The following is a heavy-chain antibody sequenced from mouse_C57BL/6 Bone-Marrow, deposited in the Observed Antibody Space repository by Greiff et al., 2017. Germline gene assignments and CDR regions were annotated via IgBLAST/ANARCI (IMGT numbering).Heavy chain of an antibody. CDR2: ISSGGSYT. J-gene: IGHJ3*01. CDR3: ARHDGYPFAY. CDR1: GFTFSSYG. V-gene: IGHV5-6*01. D-gene: IGHD2-3*01. Sequence: DVHLVESGGDLVKPGGSLKLSCAASGFTFSSYGMSWVRQTPDKRLEWVGTISSGGSYTYYPDSVKGRFTISRDNAKNTLYLQMCSLKSEDTAMCYSARHDGYPFAYWGQGTLVTVSA.